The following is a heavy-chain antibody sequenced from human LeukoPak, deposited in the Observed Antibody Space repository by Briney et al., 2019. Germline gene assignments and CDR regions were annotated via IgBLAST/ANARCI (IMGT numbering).Heavy chain of an antibody. V-gene: IGHV4-31*03. J-gene: IGHJ5*02. CDR3: AREHCSSTSCLGGFDP. Sequence: PSQTLSLTCTVSGGSISSGGYYWSWIRQHPGKGLEWIGYIYYSGSTYYNPSLKSRVTISVDRSKNQFSLKLSSVTAADTAVYYCAREHCSSTSCLGGFDPWGQGTLVTVSS. CDR1: GGSISSGGYY. D-gene: IGHD2-2*01. CDR2: IYYSGST.